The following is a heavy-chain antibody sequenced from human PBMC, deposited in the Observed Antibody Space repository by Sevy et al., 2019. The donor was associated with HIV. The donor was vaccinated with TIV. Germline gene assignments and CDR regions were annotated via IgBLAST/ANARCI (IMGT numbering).Heavy chain of an antibody. V-gene: IGHV3-11*01. CDR1: GFTFSDYY. CDR3: ARGGYFDSSGYYDY. J-gene: IGHJ4*02. CDR2: LSKSGTTI. Sequence: GGSLRLSCAASGFTFSDYYMSWIRQAPGKGLEWVSYLSKSGTTIYYGDSVKGRFTISRDNAKNSLYLQMNSLRAEDTAVYYCARGGYFDSSGYYDYWGQGTLVTVSS. D-gene: IGHD3-22*01.